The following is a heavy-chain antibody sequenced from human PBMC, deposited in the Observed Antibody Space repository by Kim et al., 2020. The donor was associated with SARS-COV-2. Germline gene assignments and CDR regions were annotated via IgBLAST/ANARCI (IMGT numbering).Heavy chain of an antibody. D-gene: IGHD3-9*01. CDR2: IKSKTDGGTT. CDR3: NVDSYYDILTASWGNY. CDR1: GFTFTKAW. V-gene: IGHV3-15*05. J-gene: IGHJ4*02. Sequence: GGSLRLSCEASGFTFTKAWISWVRQAPGKGLEWVGQIKSKTDGGTTDYIASVKGRFTISRDDSKNTLYLQMDSLRIEDTAVYYCNVDSYYDILTASWGNYWGQGTLVTVSS.